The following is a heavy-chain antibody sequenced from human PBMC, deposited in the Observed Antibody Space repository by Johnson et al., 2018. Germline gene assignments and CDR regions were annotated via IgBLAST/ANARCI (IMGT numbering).Heavy chain of an antibody. CDR2: ISSSSSYI. J-gene: IGHJ3*02. CDR1: GFTFSSYS. V-gene: IGHV3-21*01. CDR3: SRVAGVWGSYRYRLIDAFDI. D-gene: IGHD3-16*02. Sequence: VQLVQSGGGLVKXGGSXRLXCAASGFTFSSYSMNWVRQAPGKGLEWVSSISSSSSYIYYADSVKGRFTISRDNAKNSLYLQMNSLRAEDTAVYYWSRVAGVWGSYRYRLIDAFDIWGQGTMVTVSS.